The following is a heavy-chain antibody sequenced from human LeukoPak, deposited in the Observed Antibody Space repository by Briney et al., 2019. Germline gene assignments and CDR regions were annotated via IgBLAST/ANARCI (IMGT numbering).Heavy chain of an antibody. J-gene: IGHJ4*02. D-gene: IGHD6-19*01. V-gene: IGHV4-39*01. CDR1: GGSISSSSYY. CDR3: ASWYSSGWYFDY. Sequence: KPSETLSLTCTVSGGSISSSSYYWGWIRQPPGKGLEWIGSIYYSGSTYYNPSLKSRVTISVDTSKSQFSLKLSSVTAADTAVYYCASWYSSGWYFDYWGQGTLVTVSS. CDR2: IYYSGST.